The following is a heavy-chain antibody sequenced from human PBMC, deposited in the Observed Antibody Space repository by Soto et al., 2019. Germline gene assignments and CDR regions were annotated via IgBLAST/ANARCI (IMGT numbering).Heavy chain of an antibody. J-gene: IGHJ6*02. V-gene: IGHV1-46*01. CDR1: VYTFTSYY. CDR3: AREPGDIVVVPAAIGTYYYYGMDV. Sequence: XSVKVSCKASVYTFTSYYMHWVRQAPGQGLEWMGIINPSGGSTSYAQKFQGRVTMTRDTSTSTVYMELSSLRSEDTAVYYCAREPGDIVVVPAAIGTYYYYGMDVWGQGTTVTVSS. D-gene: IGHD2-2*01. CDR2: INPSGGST.